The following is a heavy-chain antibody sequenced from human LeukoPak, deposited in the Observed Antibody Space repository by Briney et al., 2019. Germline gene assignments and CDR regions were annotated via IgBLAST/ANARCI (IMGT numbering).Heavy chain of an antibody. CDR3: ARRYTMKVVVGGDWFDP. CDR2: IYYSGST. D-gene: IGHD3-22*01. V-gene: IGHV4-39*01. CDR1: GGSISSSSYY. J-gene: IGHJ5*02. Sequence: SETLSLTCTVSGGSISSSSYYWGWIRQPPGKGLEWIGSIYYSGSTYYNPSLKSRVTISVDTSKNQFSLKLSSVTAADTAVYYCARRYTMKVVVGGDWFDPWGQGTLVTVSS.